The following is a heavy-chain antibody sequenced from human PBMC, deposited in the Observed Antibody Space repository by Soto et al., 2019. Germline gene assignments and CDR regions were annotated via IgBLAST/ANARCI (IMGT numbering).Heavy chain of an antibody. CDR1: GGSISSYY. CDR3: ARELGYCSGASCYSFFDS. Sequence: PSETLSLTCTVSGGSISSYYWSWIRQPPGKGLEWIGYIYYSGSTNYNPSLKSRVTISVDTSKNQFSLKLSSVTAADTAVYYCARELGYCSGASCYSFFDSRGQGPLVPVSS. J-gene: IGHJ4*02. D-gene: IGHD2-15*01. CDR2: IYYSGST. V-gene: IGHV4-59*01.